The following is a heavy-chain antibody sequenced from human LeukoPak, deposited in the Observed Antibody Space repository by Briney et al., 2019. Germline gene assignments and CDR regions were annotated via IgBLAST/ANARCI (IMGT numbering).Heavy chain of an antibody. CDR1: GYTFTGYY. Sequence: GASVKVSCKASGYTFTGYYMHWVRQAPGQGLEWMGWINPNSGGTNYAQKFQGRVTMTRDTSISTAYMELSRLRSEDTAVYYCARGKIYDSSGYYSLGFDPWGQGTLVTVSS. D-gene: IGHD3-22*01. CDR2: INPNSGGT. CDR3: ARGKIYDSSGYYSLGFDP. J-gene: IGHJ5*02. V-gene: IGHV1-2*02.